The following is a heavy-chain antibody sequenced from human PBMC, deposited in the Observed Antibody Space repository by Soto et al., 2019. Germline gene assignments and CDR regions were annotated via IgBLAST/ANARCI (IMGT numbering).Heavy chain of an antibody. Sequence: EVQLVESGGGLVQPGGSLRLFCAGSGFTFSNYCMHWVRQAPGKGLEWVSRIDHDGPTDYADSVRGLFISSRDIAENTLYLQMNRLSPEDTGVYDCVRDSHGDYWCQGTLVSVYS. CDR2: IDHDGPT. V-gene: IGHV3-74*01. J-gene: IGHJ4*02. CDR1: GFTFSNYC. CDR3: VRDSHGDY.